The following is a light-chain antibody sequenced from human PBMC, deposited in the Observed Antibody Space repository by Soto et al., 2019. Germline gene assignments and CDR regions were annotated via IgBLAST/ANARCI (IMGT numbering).Light chain of an antibody. Sequence: QSALTQPASVSGSPGQSITISCTGTSSDVGGFNYVSWYQQHPGKAPRLMIYEVSNRPSGVSNRFSGSKSGNTASLTISGLQAEDEADYYCSSYTSSSILYVFGSGTKVTVI. CDR2: EVS. CDR3: SSYTSSSILYV. J-gene: IGLJ1*01. CDR1: SSDVGGFNY. V-gene: IGLV2-14*01.